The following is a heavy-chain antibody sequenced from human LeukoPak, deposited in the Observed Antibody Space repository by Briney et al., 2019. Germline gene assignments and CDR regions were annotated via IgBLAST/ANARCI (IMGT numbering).Heavy chain of an antibody. D-gene: IGHD6-13*01. CDR1: GSSINTTYY. Sequence: NPSETLSLTCTVSGSSINTTYYWSWIRQPPGEGLEGIGNIFHGVTTFYNPSLMNRVAISVHTSKNQFSLKLTSVTAADKAVYYCARDATIAAPLLSWGKGTLVLVSS. CDR2: IFHGVTT. V-gene: IGHV4-38-2*02. J-gene: IGHJ4*02. CDR3: ARDATIAAPLLS.